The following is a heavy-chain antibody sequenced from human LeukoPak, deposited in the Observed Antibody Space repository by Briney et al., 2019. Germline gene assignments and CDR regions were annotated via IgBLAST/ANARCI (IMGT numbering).Heavy chain of an antibody. J-gene: IGHJ4*02. CDR2: INPNSGGT. Sequence: ASVKVSCKASGYTFTGYYMHWVRQAPGQGLEWMGWINPNSGGTNYAQKFQGRVTMTRDTSISTAYMELSRLRSDDTAVYYCARPPLVYYDSSGYYPYWGQGTLVTVSS. V-gene: IGHV1-2*02. D-gene: IGHD3-22*01. CDR3: ARPPLVYYDSSGYYPY. CDR1: GYTFTGYY.